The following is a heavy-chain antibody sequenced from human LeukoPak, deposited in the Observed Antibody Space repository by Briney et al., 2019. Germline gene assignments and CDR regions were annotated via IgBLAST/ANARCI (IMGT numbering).Heavy chain of an antibody. D-gene: IGHD3-9*01. V-gene: IGHV1-2*07. J-gene: IGHJ5*02. CDR3: ARDPAYYDILYWFDP. CDR2: INPNSGGT. Sequence: GASVKVSCKASGYTFTGYYMHWVRQAPGQGLEWMGWINPNSGGTNYAHKFQGRVTMTRDTSISTAYMELSRLRSDDTAVYYCARDPAYYDILYWFDPWGQGTLVTVTS. CDR1: GYTFTGYY.